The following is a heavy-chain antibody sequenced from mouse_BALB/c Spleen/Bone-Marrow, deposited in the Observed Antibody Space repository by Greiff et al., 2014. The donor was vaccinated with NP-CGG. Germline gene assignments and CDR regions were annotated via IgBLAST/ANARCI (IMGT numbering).Heavy chain of an antibody. CDR2: IDPETGGT. D-gene: IGHD2-14*01. V-gene: IGHV1-15*01. Sequence: VKLVESGAELVRPGASVTLSCKASGYTFTDYEMHWVKQTPVHGLEWIGAIDPETGGTAYNQKFKGKATLTADKSSSTAYMELRSLTSEDSAVYYCTRSLVRRFACWGQGTLVTVSA. J-gene: IGHJ3*01. CDR1: GYTFTDYE. CDR3: TRSLVRRFAC.